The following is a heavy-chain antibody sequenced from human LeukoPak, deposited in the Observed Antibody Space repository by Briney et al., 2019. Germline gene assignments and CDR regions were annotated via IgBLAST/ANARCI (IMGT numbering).Heavy chain of an antibody. J-gene: IGHJ4*01. CDR1: GFTFSTYW. CDR3: ARTFGNNYGDY. CDR2: INVDGSTT. Sequence: GGSLRLSCAASGFTFSTYWMHWVHQAPGKGLVWVSRINVDGSTTTYADSVKGRFTISRDNAKNTLYLQMNSLRGEDTAVYYCARTFGNNYGDYWGHGTLVTVSS. V-gene: IGHV3-74*01. D-gene: IGHD5-18*01.